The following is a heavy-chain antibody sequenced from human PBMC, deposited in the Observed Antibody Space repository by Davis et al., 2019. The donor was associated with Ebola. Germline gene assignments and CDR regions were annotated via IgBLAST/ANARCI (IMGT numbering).Heavy chain of an antibody. CDR1: GGSISSYY. V-gene: IGHV4-59*01. Sequence: MPSETLSLTCTVSGGSISSYYWSWIRQPPGKGLEWIGYIYYSGSTNYNPSLKSRVTISVDTSKNQFSLKLSSVTAADTAVYYCARFANWGYWYFDLWGRGTLVTVSS. CDR3: ARFANWGYWYFDL. CDR2: IYYSGST. J-gene: IGHJ2*01. D-gene: IGHD7-27*01.